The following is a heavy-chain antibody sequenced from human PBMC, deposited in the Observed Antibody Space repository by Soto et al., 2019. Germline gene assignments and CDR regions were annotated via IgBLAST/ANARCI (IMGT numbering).Heavy chain of an antibody. CDR2: IYYSGST. CDR1: GGSISSGGYY. V-gene: IGHV4-39*01. D-gene: IGHD5-18*01. Sequence: SETLSLTCTVSGGSISSGGYYWTWIRQPPGKGLEWIGYIYYSGSTYYNPSLKSRVTISVDTSKNQFSLKLSSVTAADTAVYYCARTRYSYGSDYYYGMDVWGQGTTVTVSS. J-gene: IGHJ6*02. CDR3: ARTRYSYGSDYYYGMDV.